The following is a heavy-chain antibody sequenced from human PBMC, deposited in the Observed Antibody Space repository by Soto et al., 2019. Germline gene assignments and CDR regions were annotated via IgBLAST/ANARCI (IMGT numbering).Heavy chain of an antibody. CDR1: GGSISSYY. CDR3: ARFVRFGEWRLDAFDI. J-gene: IGHJ3*02. CDR2: IYYSGST. V-gene: IGHV4-59*01. D-gene: IGHD3-10*01. Sequence: PSETLSLTCTVSGGSISSYYWSWIRQPPGKGLEWIGYIYYSGSTNYNPSLKSRVTISVDTSKNQFSLKLSSVTAADTAVCYCARFVRFGEWRLDAFDIWGQGTMVTVSS.